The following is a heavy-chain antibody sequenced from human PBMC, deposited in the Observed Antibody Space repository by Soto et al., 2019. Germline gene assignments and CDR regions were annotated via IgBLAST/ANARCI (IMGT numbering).Heavy chain of an antibody. V-gene: IGHV1-69*13. CDR1: GGTFSSYA. J-gene: IGHJ6*02. CDR2: IIPIFGTA. Sequence: SVKVSCKASGGTFSSYAISWVRQAPGQGLEWMGGIIPIFGTANYAQKFQGRVTITADESTSTAYMELSSLRSEDTAVYYCATYPDHSSGYYRDPPLYYYYGMDVWGQGTTVTVSS. CDR3: ATYPDHSSGYYRDPPLYYYYGMDV. D-gene: IGHD3-22*01.